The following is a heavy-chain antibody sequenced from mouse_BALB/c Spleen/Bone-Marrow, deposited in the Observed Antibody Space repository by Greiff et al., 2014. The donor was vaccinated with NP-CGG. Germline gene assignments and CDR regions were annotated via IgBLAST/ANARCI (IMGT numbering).Heavy chain of an antibody. Sequence: VQLQQSGAVLVKPGASVKLSCTASGFNIKDTYMHWVKQRPEQGLEWIGRIDPANGNTKYDPKFQGKATITADTSSNTAHLQLSSLTSEDTAVYYCAAYYYGSSQFAYWGQGTLVTVSA. CDR3: AAYYYGSSQFAY. J-gene: IGHJ3*01. CDR1: GFNIKDTY. CDR2: IDPANGNT. D-gene: IGHD1-1*01. V-gene: IGHV14-3*02.